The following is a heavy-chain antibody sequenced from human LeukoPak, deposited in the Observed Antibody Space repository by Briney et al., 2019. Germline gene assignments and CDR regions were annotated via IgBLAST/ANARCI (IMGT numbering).Heavy chain of an antibody. Sequence: GESLKISCKGSGYSFTSYWIGWARQMPGKGLEWMGIIYPGDSDTRYSPSFQGQVTISADKSISTAYLQWSSLKASDTATYYCARRSCSGGSCYFYWGQGTLVTVSS. V-gene: IGHV5-51*01. CDR3: ARRSCSGGSCYFY. CDR2: IYPGDSDT. CDR1: GYSFTSYW. J-gene: IGHJ4*02. D-gene: IGHD2-15*01.